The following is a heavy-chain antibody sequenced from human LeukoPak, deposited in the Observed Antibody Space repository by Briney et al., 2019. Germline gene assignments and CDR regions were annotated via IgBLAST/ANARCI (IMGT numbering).Heavy chain of an antibody. CDR3: ARSAGHCSNGICFTDYYMDV. Sequence: ASVKVSCKASGYSFTEHKIYWVRQTPGQGLEWVGRINCNSGDANSAQKFRGRVTMTRDTSVSTAYMDLSSVTSDDSAVYFCARSAGHCSNGICFTDYYMDVWGRGTTVTVSS. D-gene: IGHD2-8*01. CDR2: INCNSGDA. J-gene: IGHJ6*03. CDR1: GYSFTEHK. V-gene: IGHV1-2*02.